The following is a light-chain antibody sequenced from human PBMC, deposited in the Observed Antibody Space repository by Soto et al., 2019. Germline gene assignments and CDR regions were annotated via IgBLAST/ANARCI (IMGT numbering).Light chain of an antibody. CDR2: AAS. V-gene: IGKV1-8*01. Sequence: AIRRTQSPSLFSASTGDRVTITCRASQGISSYLAWYQQKPGKAPKLLIYAASTLQSGVPSRFSGSGSGTDFTLTISCLQSEDFATYYCQQYYSYPRTFGQGTKVDIK. CDR1: QGISSY. CDR3: QQYYSYPRT. J-gene: IGKJ1*01.